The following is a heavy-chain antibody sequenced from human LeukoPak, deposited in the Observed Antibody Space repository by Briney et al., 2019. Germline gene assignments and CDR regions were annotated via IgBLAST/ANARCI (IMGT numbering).Heavy chain of an antibody. V-gene: IGHV3-74*01. Sequence: GGSLRLSCAASGFTFSSYWMHWVRQAPGKGLVWVSRINSDGSSTSYADSVKGRFTISRDNAKNTLYLQMNSLRAEDTAVYYCAREGGYSGYDPDYWGQGTLVNVSS. CDR1: GFTFSSYW. CDR2: INSDGSST. J-gene: IGHJ4*02. CDR3: AREGGYSGYDPDY. D-gene: IGHD5-12*01.